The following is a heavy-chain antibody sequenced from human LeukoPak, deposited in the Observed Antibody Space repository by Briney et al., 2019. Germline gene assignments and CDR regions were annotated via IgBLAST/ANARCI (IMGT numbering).Heavy chain of an antibody. CDR1: GAYFSSYY. J-gene: IGHJ4*02. V-gene: IGHV4-34*01. D-gene: IGHD6-19*01. CDR3: ARGLAGYSSGWRRPYFDY. Sequence: SETLSLTRSGYGAYFSSYYWSWIRQPPGKGLEWIGEINHSGSTNYNPSLKSRVTISVDTSKNQFSLKLSSVTAADTAVYYCARGLAGYSSGWRRPYFDYWGQGTLVTVSS. CDR2: INHSGST.